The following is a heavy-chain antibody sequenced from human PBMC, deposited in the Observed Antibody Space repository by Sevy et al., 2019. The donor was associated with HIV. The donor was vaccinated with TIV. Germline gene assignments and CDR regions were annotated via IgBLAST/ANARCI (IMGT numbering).Heavy chain of an antibody. J-gene: IGHJ5*02. V-gene: IGHV3-21*01. CDR1: GFTFSSYS. CDR2: ISSSGSYI. D-gene: IGHD3-9*01. CDR3: AREEYYDIPDP. Sequence: GGSLKLSCAASGFTFSSYSMNWVRQAPGKGLEWVSSISSSGSYIYYADSVKGRFTISRDNAKNSLYLQMNSLRAEDTAVYYCAREEYYDIPDPWGQGTLVTVSS.